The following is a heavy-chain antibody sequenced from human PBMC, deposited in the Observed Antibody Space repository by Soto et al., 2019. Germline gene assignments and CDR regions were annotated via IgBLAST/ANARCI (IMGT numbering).Heavy chain of an antibody. CDR1: GFTFSSYW. V-gene: IGHV3-74*01. J-gene: IGHJ4*02. CDR2: INSDGSST. D-gene: IGHD5-18*01. CDR3: ARVLPGGYSYGYGLDY. Sequence: EVQLVESGGGLVQPGGSLRLSCAASGFTFSSYWMHWVRQAPGKGLVWVSRINSDGSSTSYADSVKGRFTISRDNAKNALYLQMNSLRAEDTAVYYCARVLPGGYSYGYGLDYWGQGILDTVSS.